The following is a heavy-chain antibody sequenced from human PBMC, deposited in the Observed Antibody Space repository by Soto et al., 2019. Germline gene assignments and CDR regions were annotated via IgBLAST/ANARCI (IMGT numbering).Heavy chain of an antibody. CDR2: IWYDGSNK. D-gene: IGHD5-12*01. Sequence: GGSLRLSCAASGFTFSSYGMHWVRQAPGKGLEWVAVIWYDGSNKYYADSVKGRFTISRDNSKNTLYLQMNSLRAEDTAVYYCRGYDDAFDIWGQGTMVTVSS. V-gene: IGHV3-33*01. CDR1: GFTFSSYG. J-gene: IGHJ3*02. CDR3: RGYDDAFDI.